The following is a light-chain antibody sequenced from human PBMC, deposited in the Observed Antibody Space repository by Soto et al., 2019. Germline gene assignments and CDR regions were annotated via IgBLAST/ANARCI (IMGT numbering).Light chain of an antibody. Sequence: QSVLTQPPSVSGAPGQRVAISCTGSSSNIGAEYDVHWYQQLPGTAPKRLIYGDNNRPSGVPDRFSGSKSGTSASLAITGLQPEDEADYYCQSYDSSLTTFVFGTVIKVTVL. J-gene: IGLJ1*01. V-gene: IGLV1-40*01. CDR1: SSNIGAEYD. CDR3: QSYDSSLTTFV. CDR2: GDN.